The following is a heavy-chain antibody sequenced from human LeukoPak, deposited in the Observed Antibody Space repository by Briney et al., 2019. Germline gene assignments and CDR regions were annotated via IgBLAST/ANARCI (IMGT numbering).Heavy chain of an antibody. Sequence: KSGGSLRLSCAASGFTFSRYSMNWVRQAPGKGLEWVSSISTVSRYIYYADSVKGRFTISRDNAKSLLYLQMNNLRAEDTAVYYCARVIEDSGSYFCDYWGQGNLVTVSS. V-gene: IGHV3-21*06. D-gene: IGHD1-26*01. CDR2: ISTVSRYI. CDR1: GFTFSRYS. CDR3: ARVIEDSGSYFCDY. J-gene: IGHJ4*02.